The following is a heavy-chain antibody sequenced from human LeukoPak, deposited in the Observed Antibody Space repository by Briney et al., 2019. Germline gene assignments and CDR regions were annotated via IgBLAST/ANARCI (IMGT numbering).Heavy chain of an antibody. J-gene: IGHJ4*02. V-gene: IGHV4-31*03. D-gene: IGHD3-10*01. CDR1: GGSISSGDYY. Sequence: SQTLSLTCTISGGSISSGDYYWSWIRQHPGKGLEWIGYLYYSGSTYYNPSLKSRVNISVDTSKNQFSLKLRSVTAADTAVYYCATVAVIRGVTYFDYWGQGTLVTVSS. CDR3: ATVAVIRGVTYFDY. CDR2: LYYSGST.